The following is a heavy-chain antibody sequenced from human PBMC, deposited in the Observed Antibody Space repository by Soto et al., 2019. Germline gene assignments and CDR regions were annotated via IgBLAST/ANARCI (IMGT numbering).Heavy chain of an antibody. CDR1: GFTFSSYG. CDR2: ISYDGSNK. Sequence: QVQLVESGGGVVQPGRSLRLSCAASGFTFSSYGMHWVRQAPGKGLEWVAVISYDGSNKYYADSVKGRFTISRDNSKNTLYREMNSLRAEDTAGYYCAKGVVVAATYVQPWGQGTLVTVSS. D-gene: IGHD2-15*01. CDR3: AKGVVVAATYVQP. J-gene: IGHJ1*01. V-gene: IGHV3-30*18.